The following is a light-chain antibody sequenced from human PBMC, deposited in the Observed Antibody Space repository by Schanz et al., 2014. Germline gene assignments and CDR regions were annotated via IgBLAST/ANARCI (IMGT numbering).Light chain of an antibody. J-gene: IGKJ1*01. V-gene: IGKV3-15*01. Sequence: EIVLTQSPGTLSLSPGERATLSCRASQSVSSGYLAWYQQKPGQAPRLLIYGASTRATGIPARFSGSGSGTEFTLTISSLQSEDFAVYHCQEYNTWPWTFGQGTTVDMK. CDR1: QSVSSGY. CDR2: GAS. CDR3: QEYNTWPWT.